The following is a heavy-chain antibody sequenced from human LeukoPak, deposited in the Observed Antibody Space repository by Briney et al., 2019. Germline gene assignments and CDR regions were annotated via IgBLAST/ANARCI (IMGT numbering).Heavy chain of an antibody. J-gene: IGHJ3*02. D-gene: IGHD3-22*01. Sequence: GGSLRLSCAASGFTFSSYSMNWVRQAPGKGLEWVAFIRYDGSNKYYADSVKGRFTISGDNSKNTLYLQMNSLRAEDTAVYYCAKLYYYDSSGIFDAFDIWGQGTMVTVSS. V-gene: IGHV3-30*02. CDR2: IRYDGSNK. CDR1: GFTFSSYS. CDR3: AKLYYYDSSGIFDAFDI.